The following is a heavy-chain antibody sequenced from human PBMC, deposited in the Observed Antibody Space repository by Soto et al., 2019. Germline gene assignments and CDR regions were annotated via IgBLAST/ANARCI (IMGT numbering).Heavy chain of an antibody. Sequence: ASVKVSCKASGGTFSSYAISWVRQAPGQGLEWMGGIIPIFGTANYAQKFQGRVTITADESTSTAYMELSSLRSEDTAVYYCARDQMYYDFWSGYYRPLRYWGQGTLVTVSS. J-gene: IGHJ4*02. CDR3: ARDQMYYDFWSGYYRPLRY. V-gene: IGHV1-69*13. CDR1: GGTFSSYA. CDR2: IIPIFGTA. D-gene: IGHD3-3*01.